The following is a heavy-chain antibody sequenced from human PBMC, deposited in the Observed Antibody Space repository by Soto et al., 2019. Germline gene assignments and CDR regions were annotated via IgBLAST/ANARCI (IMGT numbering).Heavy chain of an antibody. CDR2: MYHSGST. V-gene: IGHV4-39*01. Sequence: QLQLQESGPGVVKPSETLSLTCTVSGASVSSSGSHYWGWIRQPPGQGLEWIGSMYHSGSTYSNPSLKQRVTISVDTSKNQFSLKLNSVTAADTAVYYCGRAPDSWGQGTLVTVSS. J-gene: IGHJ4*02. CDR1: GASVSSSGSHY. CDR3: GRAPDS.